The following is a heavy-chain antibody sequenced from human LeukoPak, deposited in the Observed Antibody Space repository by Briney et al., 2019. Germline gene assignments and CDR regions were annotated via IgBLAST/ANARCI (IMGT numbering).Heavy chain of an antibody. V-gene: IGHV3-74*01. CDR1: GFTFSSYW. D-gene: IGHD2-2*03. CDR3: AKDGGSKLHGYYFDY. CDR2: INSDGGST. J-gene: IGHJ4*02. Sequence: GGSLRLSCVASGFTFSSYWIHWVRQAPGKGLVWVSRINSDGGSTDYADSVKGRFTISRDNSKNTLYLQMNSLRAEDTAVYYCAKDGGSKLHGYYFDYWGQGTLVTVSS.